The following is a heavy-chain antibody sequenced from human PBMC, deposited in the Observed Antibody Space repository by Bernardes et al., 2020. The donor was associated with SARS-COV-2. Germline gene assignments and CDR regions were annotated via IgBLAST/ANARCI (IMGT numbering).Heavy chain of an antibody. CDR2: ISSNSVNT. CDR3: ARDLGVIGLPPNTANFDC. Sequence: ASVKVSCKSSGYRFTDYGITWVRQVPGQGLEWMGWISSNSVNTNYAQKFQGRLTMTTDTSTGTAYMELGSLRSDDTAMYYFARDLGVIGLPPNTANFDCWGQGTLGTVSS. V-gene: IGHV1-18*01. D-gene: IGHD3-10*01. J-gene: IGHJ4*03. CDR1: GYRFTDYG.